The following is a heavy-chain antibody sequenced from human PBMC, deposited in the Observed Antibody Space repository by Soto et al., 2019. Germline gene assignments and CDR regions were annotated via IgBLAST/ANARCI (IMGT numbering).Heavy chain of an antibody. CDR3: ARGGFWSGGSKAYYYYGMDV. J-gene: IGHJ6*02. CDR2: IYYTGTT. CDR1: GGYISAYY. V-gene: IGHV4-59*01. D-gene: IGHD3-3*01. Sequence: QVQLQESGPGLVKPSETLSLTCSVSGGYISAYYWNWIRHPPGKGLEWVGDIYYTGTTNYNPSLKSRVTIAVDTSKSQFSLKLSSVTAADTAIYYCARGGFWSGGSKAYYYYGMDVWGQGTTVTVSS.